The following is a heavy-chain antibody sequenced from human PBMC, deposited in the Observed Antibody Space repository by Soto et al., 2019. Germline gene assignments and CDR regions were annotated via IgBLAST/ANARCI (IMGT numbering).Heavy chain of an antibody. D-gene: IGHD2-2*01. Sequence: ASVKVSCTASVYTFTGYYMHWVRQAPGQGLEWMGWINPNSGGTNYAQKFQGWVTMTRDTSISTAYMELSRLRSDDTAVYYCATGGLGYCSSTSCRGSYYYYGMDVWGQGTTVTVSS. J-gene: IGHJ6*02. CDR3: ATGGLGYCSSTSCRGSYYYYGMDV. CDR2: INPNSGGT. CDR1: VYTFTGYY. V-gene: IGHV1-2*04.